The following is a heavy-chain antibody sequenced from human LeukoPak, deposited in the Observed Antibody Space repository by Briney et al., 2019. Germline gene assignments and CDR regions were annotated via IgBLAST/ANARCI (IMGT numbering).Heavy chain of an antibody. CDR1: GFTFGSFA. J-gene: IGHJ4*02. D-gene: IGHD5-18*01. V-gene: IGHV3-23*01. CDR3: GKTTAGYSSGQKPAWPVDY. Sequence: QPGGSLRLSCEASGFTFGSFAMYWVRQAPGKGLDWIAGIFGSGGSPHYADSVKGRFTISRDNSKNTVYLQINSLRAEDTAAYYCGKTTAGYSSGQKPAWPVDYWGQGTLVTVSS. CDR2: IFGSGGSP.